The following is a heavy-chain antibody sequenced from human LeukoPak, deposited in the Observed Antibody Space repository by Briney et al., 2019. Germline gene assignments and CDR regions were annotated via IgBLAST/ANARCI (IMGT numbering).Heavy chain of an antibody. D-gene: IGHD6-13*01. J-gene: IGHJ4*02. CDR1: GFTFSSYA. Sequence: GGSLRLSCAASGFTFSSYAMHWVRQAPGKGLEWVAVISYDGSNQYYADSVKGRFTISRDNSKNTLYLQMNSLRAEDRAVYYCARDPYPCIAAAGTNFDYWGQGTLVTVSS. V-gene: IGHV3-30-3*01. CDR2: ISYDGSNQ. CDR3: ARDPYPCIAAAGTNFDY.